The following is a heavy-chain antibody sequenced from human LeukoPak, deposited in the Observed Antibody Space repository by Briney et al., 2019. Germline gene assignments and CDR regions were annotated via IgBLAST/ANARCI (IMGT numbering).Heavy chain of an antibody. D-gene: IGHD2-21*02. CDR3: AKCYDVVVTAFDY. Sequence: GGSLRLSCAASGFTFRSYAMSWVRQAPGKGLEWVSAISGSGGSTYYADSVKGRFTISRDNSKNTLYLQMNSLRAEDTAVYYCAKCYDVVVTAFDYWGQGTLVTVSS. CDR1: GFTFRSYA. J-gene: IGHJ4*02. V-gene: IGHV3-23*01. CDR2: ISGSGGST.